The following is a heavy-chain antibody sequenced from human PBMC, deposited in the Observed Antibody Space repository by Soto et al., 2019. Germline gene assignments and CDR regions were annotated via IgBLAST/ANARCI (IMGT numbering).Heavy chain of an antibody. D-gene: IGHD1-26*01. CDR3: ARVGREWELRY. V-gene: IGHV4-38-2*01. Sequence: SETLSLTCAVSGYSISSGYYWGWIRQPPGKGLEWIGSIYHSGSTYYNPPLKSRVTRSVDTSKNQFSLKLSSVTAADTAVYYCARVGREWELRYWGQGTMVTVSS. CDR2: IYHSGST. CDR1: GYSISSGYY. J-gene: IGHJ4*02.